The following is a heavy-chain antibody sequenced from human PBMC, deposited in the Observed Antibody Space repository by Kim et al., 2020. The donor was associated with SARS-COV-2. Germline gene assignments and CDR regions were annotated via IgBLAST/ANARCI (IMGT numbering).Heavy chain of an antibody. CDR3: ARDLGSGWYYFDY. Sequence: NPSLKSRVTISVDTSKNQFSLKLSSVTAADTAVYYCARDLGSGWYYFDYWGQGTLVTVSS. V-gene: IGHV4-39*07. D-gene: IGHD6-19*01. J-gene: IGHJ4*02.